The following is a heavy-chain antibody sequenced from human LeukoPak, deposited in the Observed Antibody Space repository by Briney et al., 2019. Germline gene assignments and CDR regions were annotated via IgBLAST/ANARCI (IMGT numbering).Heavy chain of an antibody. CDR3: AKFIIGWSLVI. J-gene: IGHJ4*02. D-gene: IGHD6-19*01. CDR2: IYPDDSDT. CDR1: GYSITNYW. Sequence: GESLKISSEGSGYSITNYWIAWVRQMPGKGLEWMGIIYPDDSDTRYSPSFQGQVTISVDKSITTAYLQWSSLKASDSAIYYCAKFIIGWSLVIWGQGTLVTVSS. V-gene: IGHV5-51*01.